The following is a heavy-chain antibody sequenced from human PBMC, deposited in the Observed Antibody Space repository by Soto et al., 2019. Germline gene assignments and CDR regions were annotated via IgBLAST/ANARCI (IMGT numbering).Heavy chain of an antibody. CDR3: ARDYGDPPYSNYVREEYGMDV. CDR1: GFTFSSYA. V-gene: IGHV3-30-3*01. D-gene: IGHD4-4*01. Sequence: QVQLVESGGGVVQPGRSLRLSCAASGFTFSSYAMHWVRQAPGKGLEWVAVISYDGRNKYYADSVKGRFTISRDNSKNTLYLQMNSLRAEDTAVYYCARDYGDPPYSNYVREEYGMDVWGQGTTVTVSS. CDR2: ISYDGRNK. J-gene: IGHJ6*02.